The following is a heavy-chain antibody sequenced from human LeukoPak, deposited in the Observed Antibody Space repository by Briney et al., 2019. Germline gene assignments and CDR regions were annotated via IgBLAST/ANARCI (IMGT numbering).Heavy chain of an antibody. Sequence: GGSLRLSCAASGFTFSSYAMHWVRQAPGKGLEWVAVISYDGSNKYYADSVKGRFTISRDNSKNTLYLQMNSLRAEDTAVYYCARHDWFDPWGQGTLVTVSS. D-gene: IGHD3-3*01. CDR3: ARHDWFDP. CDR1: GFTFSSYA. V-gene: IGHV3-30*14. CDR2: ISYDGSNK. J-gene: IGHJ5*02.